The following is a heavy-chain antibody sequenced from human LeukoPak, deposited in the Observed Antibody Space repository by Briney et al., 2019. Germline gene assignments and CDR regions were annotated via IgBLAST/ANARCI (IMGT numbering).Heavy chain of an antibody. CDR3: ARGGYYGSGSYIDY. CDR2: ISAYNGNT. Sequence: ASVKVSCKASGYTFTGYYMHWVRQAPGQGLEWMGWISAYNGNTNYAQKLQGRVTMTTDTSTSTAYMELRSLRSDDTAVYYCARGGYYGSGSYIDYWGQGTLVTVSS. D-gene: IGHD3-10*01. V-gene: IGHV1-18*04. J-gene: IGHJ4*02. CDR1: GYTFTGYY.